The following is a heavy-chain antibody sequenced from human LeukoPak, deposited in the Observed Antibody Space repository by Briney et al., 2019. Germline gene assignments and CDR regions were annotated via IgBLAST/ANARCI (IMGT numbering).Heavy chain of an antibody. CDR1: GGSISSYY. CDR2: IYYSGST. Sequence: SETLSLTCTVSGGSISSYYWSWIRQPPGKGLEWIGYIYYSGSTNYNPSLKSRVTISVDTSKNQFSLKLSSVTAADTAVYYCARFYCSSTSCYPFDLWGRGTLVTVSS. D-gene: IGHD2-2*01. CDR3: ARFYCSSTSCYPFDL. V-gene: IGHV4-59*12. J-gene: IGHJ2*01.